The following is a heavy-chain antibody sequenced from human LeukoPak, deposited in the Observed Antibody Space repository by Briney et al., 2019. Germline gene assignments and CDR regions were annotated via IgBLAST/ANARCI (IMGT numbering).Heavy chain of an antibody. Sequence: PGGSLRLSCAVSGITLSNYGMSWVRQAPGKGLEWVAGISGSGGGTNYADSVKGRFTISRDNPKNTLYLQMNSLRAEDTAVYFCAKRGVVIRVILVGFHKEAYYFDYWGQGALVTVSS. CDR2: ISGSGGGT. J-gene: IGHJ4*02. CDR3: AKRGVVIRVILVGFHKEAYYFDY. V-gene: IGHV3-23*01. CDR1: GITLSNYG. D-gene: IGHD3-22*01.